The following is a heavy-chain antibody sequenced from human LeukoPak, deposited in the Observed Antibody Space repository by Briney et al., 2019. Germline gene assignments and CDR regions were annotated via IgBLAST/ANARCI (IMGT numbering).Heavy chain of an antibody. Sequence: GGSLRLPCAASGFTFSNAWMSWVRQAPGKGLEWVGRIKSKTDGGTTDYAAPVKGRFTISRDDSKNTLYLQMNSLKTEDTAVYYCTTAPSLLRFLEWPYYYYYGMDVWGQGTTVTVSS. CDR2: IKSKTDGGTT. V-gene: IGHV3-15*01. CDR3: TTAPSLLRFLEWPYYYYYGMDV. D-gene: IGHD3-3*01. J-gene: IGHJ6*02. CDR1: GFTFSNAW.